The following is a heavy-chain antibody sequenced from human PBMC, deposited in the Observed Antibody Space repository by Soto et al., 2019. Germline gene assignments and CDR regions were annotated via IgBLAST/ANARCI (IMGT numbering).Heavy chain of an antibody. V-gene: IGHV1-24*01. Sequence: ASVKVSCKVSGYTLTELSMHWVRQAPGKGLEWMGGFDPEDGETIYAQKFQGRVTMTEDTSTDTAYMELSSLRSEDTAVYYCPTARFGVLKRAGDGYYYYYGMDVWGQGTTVTVSS. D-gene: IGHD3-3*01. CDR2: FDPEDGET. J-gene: IGHJ6*02. CDR1: GYTLTELS. CDR3: PTARFGVLKRAGDGYYYYYGMDV.